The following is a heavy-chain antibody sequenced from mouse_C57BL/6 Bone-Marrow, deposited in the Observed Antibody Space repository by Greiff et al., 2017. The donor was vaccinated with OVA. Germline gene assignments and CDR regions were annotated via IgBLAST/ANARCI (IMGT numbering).Heavy chain of an antibody. J-gene: IGHJ2*01. D-gene: IGHD1-1*01. CDR1: GFTFTNYY. CDR3: ARYKGRVAVDYFDY. V-gene: IGHV7-3*01. Sequence: EVQRVESGGGLVQPGDSLSLSCAASGFTFTNYYMSWVRQPPGKALEWLAFIRNKPNGSTTEYSASVKGRFTISRDNTQSILYLQMNDLRAEDSATYYGARYKGRVAVDYFDYWGQGTALTVSS. CDR2: IRNKPNGSTT.